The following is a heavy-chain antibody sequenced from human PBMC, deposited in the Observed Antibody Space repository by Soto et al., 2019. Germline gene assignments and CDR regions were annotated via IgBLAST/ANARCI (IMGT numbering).Heavy chain of an antibody. J-gene: IGHJ4*02. CDR2: IKQDGSEK. V-gene: IGHV3-7*01. CDR3: AKNNRYCSSTNCFVFDY. Sequence: EVQLVESGGGLVQPGWSLRLSCAASGFTFNNYWMSWVRQAPGKGLEWVANIKQDGSEKYYVDSVKGRFTISRDNAKNSLYLQMNSLRAEDTAVYYCAKNNRYCSSTNCFVFDYWGQGTLVTVSS. D-gene: IGHD2-2*01. CDR1: GFTFNNYW.